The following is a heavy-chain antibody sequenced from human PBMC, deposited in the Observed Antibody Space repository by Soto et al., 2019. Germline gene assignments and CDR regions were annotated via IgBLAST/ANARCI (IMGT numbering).Heavy chain of an antibody. CDR2: IYTSGST. V-gene: IGHV4-4*07. J-gene: IGHJ6*02. D-gene: IGHD4-17*01. CDR1: GGSISSYY. Sequence: PSETLSLTCTVSGGSISSYYWSWIRQPAGKGLEWIGRIYTSGSTNYNPSLKSRVTMSVDTSKNQFSLKLSSVTAADTAVYYCAREANGDYVGGYYYYCMDVWCQGTTVTGFS. CDR3: AREANGDYVGGYYYYCMDV.